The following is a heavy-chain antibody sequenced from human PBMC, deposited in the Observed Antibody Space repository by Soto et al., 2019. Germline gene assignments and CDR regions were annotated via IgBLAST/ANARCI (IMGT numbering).Heavy chain of an antibody. V-gene: IGHV5-10-1*01. Sequence: PGESLKISCKGSGYSFTSYWISWVRQMPGKGLEWMGRIDPSDSYTNYSPSFQGHVTISADKSISTAYLQWSSLKASDTAMYYCASITMVRGATGYYYYGTDVWGQGTTVTVSS. CDR1: GYSFTSYW. D-gene: IGHD3-10*01. CDR2: IDPSDSYT. J-gene: IGHJ6*02. CDR3: ASITMVRGATGYYYYGTDV.